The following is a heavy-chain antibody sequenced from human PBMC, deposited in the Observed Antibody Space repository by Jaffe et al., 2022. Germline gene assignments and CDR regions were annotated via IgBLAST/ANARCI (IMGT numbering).Heavy chain of an antibody. CDR2: INAGNGNT. J-gene: IGHJ4*02. CDR1: GYTFTSYA. CDR3: ARARVYSGYDTKMYYFDY. Sequence: QVQLVQSGAEVKKPGASVKVSCKASGYTFTSYAMHWVRQAPGQRLEWMGWINAGNGNTKYSQKFQGRVTITRDTSASTAYMELSSLRSEDTAVYYCARARVYSGYDTKMYYFDYWGQGTLVTVSS. D-gene: IGHD5-12*01. V-gene: IGHV1-3*01.